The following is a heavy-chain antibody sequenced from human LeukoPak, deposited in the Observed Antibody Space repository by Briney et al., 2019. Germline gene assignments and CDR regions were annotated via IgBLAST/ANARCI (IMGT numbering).Heavy chain of an antibody. D-gene: IGHD3-3*01. Sequence: PGGSLRLSCAVSGFTVTSNYMSWVRQAPGKGLEWVACIYPDGNNKDYADSVKGRFIISRDNSKNILFLQMNSLRAADTAVYYCAKDWSGNYNWSDPWGQGTLVTVSS. J-gene: IGHJ5*02. V-gene: IGHV3-30*02. CDR3: AKDWSGNYNWSDP. CDR1: GFTVTSNY. CDR2: IYPDGNNK.